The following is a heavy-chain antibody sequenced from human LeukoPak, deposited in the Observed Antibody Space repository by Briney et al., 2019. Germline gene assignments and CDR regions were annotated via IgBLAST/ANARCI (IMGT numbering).Heavy chain of an antibody. D-gene: IGHD2-15*01. CDR1: GFTFRGCG. J-gene: IGHJ4*02. Sequence: GGSLRLSCAASGFTFRGCGMDWVRQAPGKGLEWVALIQCDGSTKWYGDSVKGRFTISGDSSKNTFYLQMNSLRVEDTAVYYCARGKDYSFDYWGQGTLVTVSS. CDR3: ARGKDYSFDY. V-gene: IGHV3-33*05. CDR2: IQCDGSTK.